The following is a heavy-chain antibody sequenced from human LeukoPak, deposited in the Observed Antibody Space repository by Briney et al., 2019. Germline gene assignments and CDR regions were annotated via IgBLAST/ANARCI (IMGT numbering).Heavy chain of an antibody. J-gene: IGHJ6*02. CDR2: INPNSGGT. CDR1: GYTFTSYG. CDR3: ARARWIQLWWGDYYGMDV. V-gene: IGHV1-2*02. Sequence: GASVKVSCKASGYTFTSYGISWVRQAPGQGLEWMGWINPNSGGTNYAQKFQGRVTMTRDTSISTAYMELSRLRSDDTAVYYCARARWIQLWWGDYYGMDVWGQGTTVTVSS. D-gene: IGHD5-18*01.